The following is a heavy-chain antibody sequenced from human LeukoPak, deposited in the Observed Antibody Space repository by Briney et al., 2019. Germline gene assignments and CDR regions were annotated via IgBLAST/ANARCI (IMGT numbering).Heavy chain of an antibody. Sequence: SETLSLTCAVSGGSISSYYWSWIRQPAGKGLEWIGRIYTSGSTNYNPSLKSRVTMSVDTSKNQFSLKLSSVTAADTAVYYCASNYYDSSGYYYPFDYWGQGTLVTVSS. CDR1: GGSISSYY. CDR2: IYTSGST. J-gene: IGHJ4*02. V-gene: IGHV4-4*07. D-gene: IGHD3-22*01. CDR3: ASNYYDSSGYYYPFDY.